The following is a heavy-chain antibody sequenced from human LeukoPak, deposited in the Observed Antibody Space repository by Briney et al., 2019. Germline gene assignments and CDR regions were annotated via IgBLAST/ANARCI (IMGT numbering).Heavy chain of an antibody. J-gene: IGHJ4*02. CDR3: ARDRSESGIAAAGDDY. Sequence: GGSLRLSCAASGFTFSSYSMNWVRQAPGKGLEWVSSISSSSSYIYYADSVKGRFTISRDNAKNSLYLQMNSLRAEDTAVYYCARDRSESGIAAAGDDYWGQGTLVTVS. CDR2: ISSSSSYI. D-gene: IGHD6-13*01. CDR1: GFTFSSYS. V-gene: IGHV3-21*01.